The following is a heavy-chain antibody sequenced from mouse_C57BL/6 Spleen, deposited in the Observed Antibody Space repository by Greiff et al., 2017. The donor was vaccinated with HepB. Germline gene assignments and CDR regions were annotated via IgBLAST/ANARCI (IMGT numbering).Heavy chain of an antibody. CDR3: VRDLRDGYYAWFAY. CDR2: IRSKSSNYAT. Sequence: EVQRVESGGGLVQPKGSLKLSCAASGFTFNTYAMHWVRQAPGKGLEWVARIRSKSSNYATYYADSVKDRFTISRDDSQSMLYLQMNNLKTEDTAMYYCVRDLRDGYYAWFAYWGQGTLVTVSA. D-gene: IGHD2-3*01. CDR1: GFTFNTYA. V-gene: IGHV10-3*01. J-gene: IGHJ3*01.